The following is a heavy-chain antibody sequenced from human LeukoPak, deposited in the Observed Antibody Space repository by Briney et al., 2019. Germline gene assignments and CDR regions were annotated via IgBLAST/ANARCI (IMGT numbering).Heavy chain of an antibody. D-gene: IGHD3-3*01. J-gene: IGHJ4*02. V-gene: IGHV4-39*02. CDR2: IYYSGST. CDR1: GGSISSSNYY. CDR3: ARDGSFWRGYPYYFDY. Sequence: SETLSLTCTVSGGSISSSNYYWGWIRQPPGKGLEWIGSIYYSGSTYYNPSFKSRVIISVDTSKNQFSLKLSSVTAADTAVYYCARDGSFWRGYPYYFDYWGQGTLVTVSS.